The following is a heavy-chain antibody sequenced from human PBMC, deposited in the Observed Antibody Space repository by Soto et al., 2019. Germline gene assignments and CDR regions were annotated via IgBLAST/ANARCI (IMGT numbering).Heavy chain of an antibody. J-gene: IGHJ6*02. CDR3: ARDRLVAATSAPPYCYYGMDV. V-gene: IGHV3-21*01. CDR1: GFTFSSYS. D-gene: IGHD2-15*01. Sequence: GGSLRLSCATSGFTFSSYSMNWVRQAPGMGLEWVSSISSSSRYIYYADSVRGRFTISRDNAKNSLYLQINSLRAEDTAVYYCARDRLVAATSAPPYCYYGMDVWGQGTTVNVS. CDR2: ISSSSRYI.